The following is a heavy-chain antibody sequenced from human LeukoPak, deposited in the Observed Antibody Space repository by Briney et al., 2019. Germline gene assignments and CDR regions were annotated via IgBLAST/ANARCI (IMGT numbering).Heavy chain of an antibody. CDR1: GGSFSGYY. V-gene: IGHV4-34*01. CDR3: ARGSLGREVSAFFKN. Sequence: SETLSLTCAVYGGSFSGYYWSCIRQPPGKGLEWIGEINHSGSTNYNPSLKSRVTISVDTSENQFSLRLSSVTAADTAVYYCARGSLGREVSAFFKNWGQGILVTVSS. J-gene: IGHJ4*02. CDR2: INHSGST. D-gene: IGHD5/OR15-5a*01.